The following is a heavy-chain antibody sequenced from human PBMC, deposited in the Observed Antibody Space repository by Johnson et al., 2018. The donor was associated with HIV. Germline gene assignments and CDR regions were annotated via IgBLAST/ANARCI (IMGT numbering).Heavy chain of an antibody. D-gene: IGHD3-22*01. CDR3: ARDVGGGYYDFDM. CDR1: GFSFSSYA. J-gene: IGHJ3*02. Sequence: QLVESGGGLVQPGGSLRLSCVVSGFSFSSYAMSWVRQAPGKGLEWVSGISGTGASTYYADSVKGRFTISRDKSENTVYLQMNSLRVEDTALYYCARDVGGGYYDFDMWGQGTMVTVSS. V-gene: IGHV3-23*04. CDR2: ISGTGAST.